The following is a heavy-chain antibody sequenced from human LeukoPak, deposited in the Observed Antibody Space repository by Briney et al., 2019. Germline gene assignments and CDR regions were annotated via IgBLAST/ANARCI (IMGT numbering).Heavy chain of an antibody. CDR1: GFTFSSYG. J-gene: IGHJ4*02. D-gene: IGHD4-17*01. CDR2: ISYDGSNK. Sequence: GGSLRLSCAASGFTFSSYGMHWVRQAPGKGLEWVAVISYDGSNKYYADPVKGRFTISRDNSKNTLYLQMNSLRAEDTAVYYCAKIGSVTTFGYWGQGTLVTVSS. CDR3: AKIGSVTTFGY. V-gene: IGHV3-30*18.